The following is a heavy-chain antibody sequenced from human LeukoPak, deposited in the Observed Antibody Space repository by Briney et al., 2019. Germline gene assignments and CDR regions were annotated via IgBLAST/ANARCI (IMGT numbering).Heavy chain of an antibody. CDR3: ARSRPNYDFDP. J-gene: IGHJ5*02. V-gene: IGHV1-46*01. CDR1: GYTFTSYY. CDR2: INPSGGSA. Sequence: ASVKVSCKASGYTFTSYYMHWVRQAPGQGLEWMGIINPSGGSASYAQKFQGRVTMTRDTSTSTVYMELSSLRSEDTAVYYCARSRPNYDFDPWGQGTLVTVSS. D-gene: IGHD3-3*01.